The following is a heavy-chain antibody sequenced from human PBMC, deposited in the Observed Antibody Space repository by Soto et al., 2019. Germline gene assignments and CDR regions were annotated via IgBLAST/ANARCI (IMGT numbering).Heavy chain of an antibody. D-gene: IGHD6-13*01. V-gene: IGHV1-69*06. J-gene: IGHJ6*02. Sequence: QVQLVQSGAEVKKPGSSMKVSCKASGGTFSSYAISWVRQAPGQGLEWMGGIIPIFGTANYAQKFQGRVTITADKSTSTAYMELSSLRSEDTAVYYCARAGIAAAGTDYYYYGMDVWGQGTTVTVSS. CDR3: ARAGIAAAGTDYYYYGMDV. CDR1: GGTFSSYA. CDR2: IIPIFGTA.